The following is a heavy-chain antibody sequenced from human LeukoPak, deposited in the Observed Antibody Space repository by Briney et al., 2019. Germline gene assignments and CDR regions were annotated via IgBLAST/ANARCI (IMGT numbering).Heavy chain of an antibody. V-gene: IGHV3-48*01. CDR3: ARERNGFDY. CDR2: ISSSSSTI. Sequence: GGSLRLSCAASGFTFSSYSMNWVRQAPGKGLEWVSYISSSSSTIYYADSVKGRSTISRDNPKNSLYLQMNSLRAEDTAVYYCARERNGFDYWGQGTLVTVSS. D-gene: IGHD1-14*01. J-gene: IGHJ4*02. CDR1: GFTFSSYS.